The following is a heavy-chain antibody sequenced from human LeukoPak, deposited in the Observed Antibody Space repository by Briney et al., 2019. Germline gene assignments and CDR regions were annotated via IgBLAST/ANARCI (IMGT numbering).Heavy chain of an antibody. J-gene: IGHJ4*02. Sequence: PGGSLRLSCAASGFTFSSYGMHWVRQAPGKGLEWVPFIRYDGSNKYYADSVKGRFTISRDNSKNTLYLQMNSLRAEDTAVYYCVTIWFGELPNDYWGQGTLVTVSS. D-gene: IGHD3-10*01. CDR2: IRYDGSNK. CDR3: VTIWFGELPNDY. V-gene: IGHV3-30*02. CDR1: GFTFSSYG.